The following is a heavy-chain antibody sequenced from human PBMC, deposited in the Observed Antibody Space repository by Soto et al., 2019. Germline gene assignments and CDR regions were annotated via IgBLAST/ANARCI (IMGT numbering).Heavy chain of an antibody. V-gene: IGHV4-59*08. Sequence: QVQLQESGPGLVKPSETLSLTCTVSGGSISSYYWSWIRQPPGKGLEWIGYSYYSGCTNNNPSLQSRVTTSVNRSKTRFSLTLSVVTAAHTAVYYCARRGDGFFDYWGQGTLVTVSS. D-gene: IGHD3-16*01. CDR2: SYYSGCT. CDR1: GGSISSYY. CDR3: ARRGDGFFDY. J-gene: IGHJ4*02.